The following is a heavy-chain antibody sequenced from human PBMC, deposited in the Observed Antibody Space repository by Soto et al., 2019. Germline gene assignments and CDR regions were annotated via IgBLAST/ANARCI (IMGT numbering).Heavy chain of an antibody. Sequence: EVQLVESGGDLVQPGGSLRLSCAASGLTVSSNYMSWVRQAPGKGLEWVSAIYRDDTTWYADSVKGRFTISRDNSKNTLFLQMHRLRAEDGAVYFCATSSTWPGYFAYWGQGTLVTVSS. CDR1: GLTVSSNY. CDR3: ATSSTWPGYFAY. CDR2: IYRDDTT. D-gene: IGHD6-13*01. V-gene: IGHV3-66*01. J-gene: IGHJ4*02.